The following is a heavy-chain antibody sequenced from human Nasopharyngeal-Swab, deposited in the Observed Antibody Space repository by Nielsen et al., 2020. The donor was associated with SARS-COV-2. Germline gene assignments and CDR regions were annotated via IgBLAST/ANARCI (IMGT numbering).Heavy chain of an antibody. CDR2: IRSKANSYAT. Sequence: VRQMPGTGLEWVGRIRSKANSYATAYAASVKGRFTISRDDSKNTAYLQMNSLKTEDTAVYYCTSRYSYGLWGQGTLVTVSS. CDR3: TSRYSYGL. V-gene: IGHV3-73*01. J-gene: IGHJ4*02. D-gene: IGHD5-18*01.